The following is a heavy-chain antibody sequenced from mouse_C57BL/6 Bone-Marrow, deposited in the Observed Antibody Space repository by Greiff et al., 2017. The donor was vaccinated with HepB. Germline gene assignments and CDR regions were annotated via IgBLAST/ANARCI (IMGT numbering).Heavy chain of an antibody. J-gene: IGHJ3*01. CDR2: IDPENGDT. Sequence: EVQLQQSGAELVRPGASVKLSCTASGFNIKDDYMHWVKQRPEQGLEWIGWIDPENGDTEYASKFQGKATITADTSSNTAYLQLSILTSEDTAVYYCTTSYGSSAAYWGQGTLVTVSA. CDR1: GFNIKDDY. CDR3: TTSYGSSAAY. D-gene: IGHD1-1*01. V-gene: IGHV14-4*01.